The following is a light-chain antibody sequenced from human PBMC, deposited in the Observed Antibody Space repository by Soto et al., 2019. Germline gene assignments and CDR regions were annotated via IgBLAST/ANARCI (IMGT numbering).Light chain of an antibody. J-gene: IGKJ2*01. CDR2: KAS. V-gene: IGKV1-5*03. Sequence: IQMTQSPSTLSASVGDRVTITCRASQSISSWLAWYQQKPGKAPKLLIYKASSLESGVPSRVSGSGSGTEFTLTISSLQPDDFATYYCQQYNSLHTFGQGTKLEIK. CDR3: QQYNSLHT. CDR1: QSISSW.